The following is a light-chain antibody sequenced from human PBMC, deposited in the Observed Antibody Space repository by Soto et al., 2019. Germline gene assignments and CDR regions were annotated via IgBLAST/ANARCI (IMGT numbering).Light chain of an antibody. CDR1: ESVSTNY. Sequence: EIVLTQSPGTLSLSPGERATLSCRASESVSTNYLAWYQQKPGQAPRRLISGASSRATGIPDRFSGSGSGADFTLPINRLEPEDFAVYYCQQYGSVPLTFGGGTKVEIK. CDR2: GAS. CDR3: QQYGSVPLT. V-gene: IGKV3-20*01. J-gene: IGKJ4*01.